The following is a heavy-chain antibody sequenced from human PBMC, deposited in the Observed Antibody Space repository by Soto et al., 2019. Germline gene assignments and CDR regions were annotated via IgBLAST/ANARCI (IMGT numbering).Heavy chain of an antibody. CDR1: GNTHTIYF. D-gene: IGHD3-10*01. Sequence: QVEMVQSGAEVKQPGASVRVSCKASGNTHTIYFIHWLRQAPGKGLEWVGLINSVSGGANYAPRLQGRVSMTRDRSYATDFMDQSGLRSDDTAVYYCARGGSYYAQWVQGTLVTVSS. CDR3: ARGGSYYAQ. V-gene: IGHV1-2*02. CDR2: INSVSGGA. J-gene: IGHJ4*02.